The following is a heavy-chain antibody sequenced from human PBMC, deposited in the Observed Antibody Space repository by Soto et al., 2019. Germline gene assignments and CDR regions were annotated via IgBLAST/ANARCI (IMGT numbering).Heavy chain of an antibody. J-gene: IGHJ6*02. CDR2: IDPSDSYT. V-gene: IGHV5-10-1*01. Sequence: GESLKISCKGSGYSFTSYWISWVRQMPGKGLEWMGRIDPSDSYTNYSPSFQGHVTISDDKSISTAYLQWSSLKASDTAMYYCARRQYQLRNYYYYGMDVWGQGTTVTVS. CDR1: GYSFTSYW. CDR3: ARRQYQLRNYYYYGMDV. D-gene: IGHD2-2*01.